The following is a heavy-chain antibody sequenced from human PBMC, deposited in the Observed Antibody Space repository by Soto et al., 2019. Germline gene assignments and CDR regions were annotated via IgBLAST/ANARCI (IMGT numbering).Heavy chain of an antibody. V-gene: IGHV4-59*01. J-gene: IGHJ3*02. Sequence: SETLSLACTVSGGSISSSYWSWIRQPPGKGLEWIGYIYDSGSTYYNSSLKSRVTMSVDTSKNQFSLKLSSVTAADTAVYYCARGRQPPVNHHASDTWGQGTMGTVSS. CDR3: ARGRQPPVNHHASDT. CDR2: IYDSGST. D-gene: IGHD6-13*01. CDR1: GGSISSSY.